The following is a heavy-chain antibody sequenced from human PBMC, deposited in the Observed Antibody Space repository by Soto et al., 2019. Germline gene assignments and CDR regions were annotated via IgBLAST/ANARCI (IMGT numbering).Heavy chain of an antibody. D-gene: IGHD2-21*01. Sequence: GSLRLSCAASGFTFSSYGMHWVRQAPGKGLEWVAVISYDGSNKYYADSVKGRFTISRDNSKNTLYLQMNSLRAEDTAVYYCATANSPSAWGQGTLVTVSS. J-gene: IGHJ5*02. CDR2: ISYDGSNK. CDR3: ATANSPSA. V-gene: IGHV3-30*03. CDR1: GFTFSSYG.